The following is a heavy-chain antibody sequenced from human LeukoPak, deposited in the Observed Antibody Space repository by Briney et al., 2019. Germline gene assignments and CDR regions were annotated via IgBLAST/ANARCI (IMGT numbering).Heavy chain of an antibody. D-gene: IGHD6-19*01. CDR3: AKESVPGIAVAGATDSTIDY. Sequence: GGSLRLSCAASGFTFSSYAMSWVRQAPGKGLEWVSAISGSGGSTYYADSVKGRFTISRDNSKNTLYLQMNSLRAEDTAVYYCAKESVPGIAVAGATDSTIDYWGQGTLVTVSS. V-gene: IGHV3-23*01. CDR2: ISGSGGST. CDR1: GFTFSSYA. J-gene: IGHJ4*02.